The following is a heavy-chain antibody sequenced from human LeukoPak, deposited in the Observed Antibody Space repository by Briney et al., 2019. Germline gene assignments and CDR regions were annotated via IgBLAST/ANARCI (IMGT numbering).Heavy chain of an antibody. CDR3: ARRVVSYGMDV. J-gene: IGHJ6*02. V-gene: IGHV3-74*01. CDR1: GFTFSTYA. D-gene: IGHD3-3*01. Sequence: GGSLRLSCAASGFTFSTYAMSWVRQGPGKGLVWVSRILSDGSSTSYADSVKGRFTISRDNAKNTLYLQMNSLRAEDTAVYYCARRVVSYGMDVWGQGTTVTVSS. CDR2: ILSDGSST.